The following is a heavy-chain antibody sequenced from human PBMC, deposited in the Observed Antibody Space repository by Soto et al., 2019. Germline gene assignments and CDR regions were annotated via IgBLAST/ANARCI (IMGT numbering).Heavy chain of an antibody. CDR1: GFTFSSYW. CDR3: ARGPPTLLWFGELLGGGGAFDI. V-gene: IGHV3-7*03. Sequence: GGSLRLSCAASGFTFSSYWMSWVRQAPGKGLEWVANIKQDGSEKYYVDSVKGRFTISRDDAKNSLYLQMNSLRAEDTAVYYCARGPPTLLWFGELLGGGGAFDIWGQGTMVTVSS. D-gene: IGHD3-10*01. J-gene: IGHJ3*02. CDR2: IKQDGSEK.